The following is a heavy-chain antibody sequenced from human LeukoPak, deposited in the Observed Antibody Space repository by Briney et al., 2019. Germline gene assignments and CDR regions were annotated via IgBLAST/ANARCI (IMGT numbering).Heavy chain of an antibody. V-gene: IGHV4-31*03. J-gene: IGHJ5*02. Sequence: SETLSLTCTVSGGSVSSAAHFWSWIRQPPGKGLEWIGYIYYSGSTYYNPSLKSRVTISVDTSKNQFSLKLSSVTAADTAVYYCARDGGYYDRWTWGQGTLVTVSS. CDR3: ARDGGYYDRWT. D-gene: IGHD1-26*01. CDR2: IYYSGST. CDR1: GGSVSSAAHF.